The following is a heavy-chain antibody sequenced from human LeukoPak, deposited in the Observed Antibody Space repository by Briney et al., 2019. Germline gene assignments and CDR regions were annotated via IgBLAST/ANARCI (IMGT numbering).Heavy chain of an antibody. CDR1: GFSFSRYW. D-gene: IGHD3-10*01. J-gene: IGHJ6*03. CDR3: TRVFYYGSRYYYMDV. CDR2: IREDGSEK. Sequence: PGGSLRLSCAAAGFSFSRYWMSWVRQAKGKGLECVAKIREDGSEKHYVDSVKGRFTISRDNAKNSLYLQMNSLRAEDTAVYYCTRVFYYGSRYYYMDVWGKGTTVTISS. V-gene: IGHV3-7*01.